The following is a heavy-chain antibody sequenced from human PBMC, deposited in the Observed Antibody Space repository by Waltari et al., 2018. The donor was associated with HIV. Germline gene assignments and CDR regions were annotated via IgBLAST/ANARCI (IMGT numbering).Heavy chain of an antibody. CDR3: ARHDREGYSNYAEYFQH. J-gene: IGHJ1*01. V-gene: IGHV5-51*01. D-gene: IGHD4-4*01. CDR1: GYSFTCYG. CDR2: IYPGDSDT. Sequence: EVQLVQSGAVVKKPGESLKISCTGSGYSFTCYGIVCVRHRPGKGLEWMGIIYPGDSDTRYSPSFQGQVTISADKSISTAYLQWSSLKASDTAMYYCARHDREGYSNYAEYFQHWGQGTLVTVSS.